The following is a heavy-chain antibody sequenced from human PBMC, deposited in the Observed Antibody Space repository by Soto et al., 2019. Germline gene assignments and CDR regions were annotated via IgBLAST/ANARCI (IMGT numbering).Heavy chain of an antibody. CDR3: ARGLPRLSYYDYVWGSSSRFYNWFDP. Sequence: QVQLVQSGAEVKKPGASVKVSCKASGYTFTSYDINWVRQATGQGLEWMGWMNPNSGNTGYAQKFQGRVTMTRNTSISTAYMELSSLRSEDTAVYYCARGLPRLSYYDYVWGSSSRFYNWFDPWGQGTLVTVSS. D-gene: IGHD3-16*01. V-gene: IGHV1-8*01. CDR1: GYTFTSYD. J-gene: IGHJ5*02. CDR2: MNPNSGNT.